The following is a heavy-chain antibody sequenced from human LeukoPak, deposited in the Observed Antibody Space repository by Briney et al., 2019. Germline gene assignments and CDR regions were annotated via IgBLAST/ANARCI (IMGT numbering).Heavy chain of an antibody. J-gene: IGHJ4*02. V-gene: IGHV3-11*06. CDR1: GFTFSNYY. CDR3: ARDRGENYDSSGYYDY. CDR2: IIGSSSYA. Sequence: GGSLRLSCAASGFTFSNYYMSWIRQVPGKGLEWISYIIGSSSYANYADSVKGRFTVSRDDAKESLYLQMTRLRDEDTDVYYCARDRGENYDSSGYYDYWGQGTLVTVSS. D-gene: IGHD3-22*01.